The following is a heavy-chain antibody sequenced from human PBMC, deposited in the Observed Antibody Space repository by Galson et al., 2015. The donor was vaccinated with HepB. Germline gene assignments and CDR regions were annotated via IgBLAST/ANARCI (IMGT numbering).Heavy chain of an antibody. CDR1: GYTFTSYA. CDR2: INTNTGNP. CDR3: ARDLGDYYDSSGYYIGYYFDY. Sequence: SVKVSCKASGYTFTSYAMNWVRQAPGQGLEWMGWINTNTGNPTYAQGFTGRFVFSLDTSVSTAYLQISSLKAEDTAVYYCARDLGDYYDSSGYYIGYYFDYWGQGTLVTVSS. D-gene: IGHD3-22*01. V-gene: IGHV7-4-1*02. J-gene: IGHJ4*02.